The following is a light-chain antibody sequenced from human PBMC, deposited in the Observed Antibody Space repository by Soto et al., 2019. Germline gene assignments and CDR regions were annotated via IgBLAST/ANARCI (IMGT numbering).Light chain of an antibody. J-gene: IGKJ2*01. V-gene: IGKV3D-15*01. CDR2: DAS. CDR1: QSVSSK. Sequence: EIVMTQSPATLSVSPGERATLSCRASQSVSSKLAWYQQKPGQAPRLLIYDASTRATGIPGRFSGSGSGTEFTLTISSLQFEAFAVYYCQQYNNWPPVYTFGQGTKLEIK. CDR3: QQYNNWPPVYT.